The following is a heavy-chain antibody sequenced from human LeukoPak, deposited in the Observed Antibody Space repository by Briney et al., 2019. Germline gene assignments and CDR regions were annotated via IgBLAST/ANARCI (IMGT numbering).Heavy chain of an antibody. D-gene: IGHD2-15*01. CDR2: INHSGST. CDR3: ARGWIVVVVAGGQRRYFDL. V-gene: IGHV4-34*01. CDR1: GGSFSGYY. J-gene: IGHJ2*01. Sequence: SETLSLTCAVYGGSFSGYYWSWIRQPPGKGLEWIGEINHSGSTNYNPSLKSRVTISVDRSKHHFSLRLSSVTAADTAVYYCARGWIVVVVAGGQRRYFDLWGRGTLVTVSS.